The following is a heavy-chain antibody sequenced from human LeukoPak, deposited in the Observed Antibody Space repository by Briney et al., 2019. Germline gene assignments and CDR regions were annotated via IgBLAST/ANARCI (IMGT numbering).Heavy chain of an antibody. J-gene: IGHJ4*02. D-gene: IGHD2-15*01. Sequence: GGSLRLSCTASGLPFNTYWMHWFGRAPGKGLEWVSLITGDGSTTNYADSVKGRFTISRDNVKNTVYLQMNSLRAEDTAVYFCARDKGYSSDYWGQGTLVTVSS. CDR1: GLPFNTYW. CDR2: ITGDGSTT. V-gene: IGHV3-74*01. CDR3: ARDKGYSSDY.